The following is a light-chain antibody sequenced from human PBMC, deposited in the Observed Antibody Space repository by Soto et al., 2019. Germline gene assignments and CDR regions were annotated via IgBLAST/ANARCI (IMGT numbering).Light chain of an antibody. CDR2: VAS. CDR1: QRVSSSY. V-gene: IGKV3-20*01. CDR3: QQYGSSLFT. Sequence: EIVLTQSPATLPLSPGERATPSSRASQRVSSSYLAWYQQKPGQAPRLLIYVASSRATGIPDRFSGSGSGTDFTLTISRLEPEDFAVYYCQQYGSSLFTFGPGTKVDIK. J-gene: IGKJ3*01.